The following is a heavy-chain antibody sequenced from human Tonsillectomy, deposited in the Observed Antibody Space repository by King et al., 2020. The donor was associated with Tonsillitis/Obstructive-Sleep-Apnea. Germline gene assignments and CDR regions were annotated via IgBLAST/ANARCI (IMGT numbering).Heavy chain of an antibody. CDR3: ARLPRSSGWFDP. V-gene: IGHV5-51*03. J-gene: IGHJ5*02. CDR2: IYPDDSDT. Sequence: EDQLVQSGAEVKKPGECLRISCKGSGYSFTSFWIGWVRQMPGKGLEWMGIIYPDDSDTRYSPSFQGQVTISADKSISTAYLQWSSLKASDTAIYYCARLPRSSGWFDPWGQGTLVTVSS. D-gene: IGHD6-6*01. CDR1: GYSFTSFW.